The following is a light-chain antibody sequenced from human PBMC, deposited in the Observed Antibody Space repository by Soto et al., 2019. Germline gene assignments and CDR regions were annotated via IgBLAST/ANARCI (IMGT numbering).Light chain of an antibody. J-gene: IGKJ1*01. CDR1: QSVSSN. CDR2: GPS. Sequence: EIVMTQSPATLSVSPGESATLSRRASQSVSSNLAWHQHRPGQAPRLLIYGPSTRATGIPDRFSGSGSGTDFTLTISRLEPEDFAVYYCQQYDSSPSWTFGQGTKVDIK. CDR3: QQYDSSPSWT. V-gene: IGKV3D-15*01.